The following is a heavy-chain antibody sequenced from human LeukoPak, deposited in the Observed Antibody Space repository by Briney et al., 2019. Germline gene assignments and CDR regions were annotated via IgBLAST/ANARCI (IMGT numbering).Heavy chain of an antibody. D-gene: IGHD6-6*01. CDR1: GASISPYY. CDR3: ARYGSAGQLAFDY. CDR2: IYTSGST. J-gene: IGHJ4*02. Sequence: PSETLSLTCTVSGASISPYYWVWVRQPAGKGLEWIGRIYTSGSTNYNPSLKSRVTMSVDTSKNQFSLKLSSVTAADTAVYYCARYGSAGQLAFDYWGQGTLVTVSS. V-gene: IGHV4-4*07.